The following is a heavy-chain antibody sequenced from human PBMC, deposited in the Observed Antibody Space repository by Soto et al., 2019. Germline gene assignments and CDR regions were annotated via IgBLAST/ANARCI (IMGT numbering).Heavy chain of an antibody. J-gene: IGHJ5*02. D-gene: IGHD4-4*01. Sequence: PXESLRLSCAACGFTFSGYWVHWVRQAPGKGLVWVSRINSDVNSKAYADSVKGRFTISRDNAKNTLYLQMNSLRAEDTAVYYCARVEYNSNWSWFDPWSQGTLVTVSS. CDR3: ARVEYNSNWSWFDP. CDR2: INSDVNSK. V-gene: IGHV3-74*01. CDR1: GFTFSGYW.